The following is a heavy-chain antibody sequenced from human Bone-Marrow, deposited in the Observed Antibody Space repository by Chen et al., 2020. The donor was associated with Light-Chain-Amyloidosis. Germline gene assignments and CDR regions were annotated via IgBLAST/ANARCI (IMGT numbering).Heavy chain of an antibody. CDR3: ARGTHYDFWSGYYYYYMDV. CDR1: GGSFSGYY. J-gene: IGHJ6*03. D-gene: IGHD3-3*01. CDR2: INHSGST. Sequence: QVQLQQWGAGLLKPSETLSLTCAVYGGSFSGYYWSWIRQPPGKGLEWIGEINHSGSTNYNPSLKSRVTRSVDTSKNQFSLKLSSVPAADTAVYYCARGTHYDFWSGYYYYYMDVWGKGTTVTVSS. V-gene: IGHV4-34*01.